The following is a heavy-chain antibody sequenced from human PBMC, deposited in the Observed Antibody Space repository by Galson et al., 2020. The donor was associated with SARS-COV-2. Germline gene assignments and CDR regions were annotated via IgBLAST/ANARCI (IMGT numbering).Heavy chain of an antibody. Sequence: NSGGSLRLSCAASGFPFSTYSMNWVRLAPGKGLEWVSSISTSSSYTYYVDSVKGRFSISRDNPRNSLYLQMNSLRAEDTAVYYCARDEGIRGYNYGRLYYGMDVLGQVTTVTVSS. D-gene: IGHD5-18*01. CDR1: GFPFSTYS. V-gene: IGHV3-21*01. CDR3: ARDEGIRGYNYGRLYYGMDV. CDR2: ISTSSSYT. J-gene: IGHJ6*02.